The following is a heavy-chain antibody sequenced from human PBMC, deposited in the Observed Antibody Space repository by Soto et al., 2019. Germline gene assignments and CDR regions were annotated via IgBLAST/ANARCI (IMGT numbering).Heavy chain of an antibody. Sequence: GALRLSCAASGFTFSSYAMSWVRQAPGKGLEWVSGISGDGGNTYYADSVKGRFTVSRDNSKNTLYLQMNSLRAEDTAVYYCPKVMAGYPNWFDPWGQGTLVTVSS. J-gene: IGHJ5*02. CDR3: PKVMAGYPNWFDP. CDR1: GFTFSSYA. CDR2: ISGDGGNT. V-gene: IGHV3-23*01. D-gene: IGHD6-19*01.